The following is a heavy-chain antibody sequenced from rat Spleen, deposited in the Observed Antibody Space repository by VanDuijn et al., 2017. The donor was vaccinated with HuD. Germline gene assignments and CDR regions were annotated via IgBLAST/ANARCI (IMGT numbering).Heavy chain of an antibody. CDR2: INSAGST. CDR1: GYSITSSYR. Sequence: EVQLQESGPGLVKPSQSLSLTCSVTGYSITSSYRWNWIRKFPGNKLEWMGYINSAGSTNYNPSLKSRISITRDTSKNQFFLQVNSVTTEDTATYYCARMGFGVPSNWFAYWGQGTLVTVSS. J-gene: IGHJ3*01. D-gene: IGHD4-3*01. CDR3: ARMGFGVPSNWFAY. V-gene: IGHV3-3*01.